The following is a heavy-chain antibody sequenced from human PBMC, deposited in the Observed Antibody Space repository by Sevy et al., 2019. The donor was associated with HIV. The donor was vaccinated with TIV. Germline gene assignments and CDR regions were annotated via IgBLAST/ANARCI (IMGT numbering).Heavy chain of an antibody. J-gene: IGHJ5*02. CDR2: ISSSSSYI. CDR3: SRDSLVLGSGTYNWFDP. D-gene: IGHD1-1*01. CDR1: GFTFSSYS. Sequence: GGSLRLSCAASGFTFSSYSMNWVRQAPGKGLEWVSSISSSSSYIYYADSVKGRFTISRDKAKNPLYLQMNSLRAEDTAVYYCSRDSLVLGSGTYNWFDPWGQGTLVTVSS. V-gene: IGHV3-21*01.